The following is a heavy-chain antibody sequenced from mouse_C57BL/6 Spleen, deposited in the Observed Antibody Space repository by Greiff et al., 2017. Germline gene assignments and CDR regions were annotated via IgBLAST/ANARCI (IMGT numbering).Heavy chain of an antibody. V-gene: IGHV2-2*01. CDR2: IWSGGST. D-gene: IGHD1-1*01. Sequence: QVQLQQSGPGLVQPSQSLSITCKVSGFSLTSYGVHWVRQSPGKGLEWLGVIWSGGSTDYTAAFISRLSISKDNSKSQVFFKMNMLQADDTALYYCARNNDYGSSYGDAMDYWGQGTSVTVSS. CDR1: GFSLTSYG. CDR3: ARNNDYGSSYGDAMDY. J-gene: IGHJ4*01.